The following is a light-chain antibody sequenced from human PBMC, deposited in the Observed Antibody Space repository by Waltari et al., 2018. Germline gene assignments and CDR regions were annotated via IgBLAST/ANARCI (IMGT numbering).Light chain of an antibody. CDR3: QHYVRLPAT. Sequence: EIVLTQSPGTLSLSPGERATLSCRASQGVSRALAWYQQKPGQAPRLLIYGTSNRATGSPDRFSGSGSGTDFSLTISRLEPEDVAVYFCQHYVRLPATFGQGTKVEIK. CDR2: GTS. V-gene: IGKV3-20*01. J-gene: IGKJ1*01. CDR1: QGVSRA.